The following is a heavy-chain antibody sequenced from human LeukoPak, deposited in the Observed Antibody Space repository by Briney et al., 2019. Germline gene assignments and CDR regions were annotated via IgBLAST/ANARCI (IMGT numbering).Heavy chain of an antibody. CDR2: ISWDGGGT. Sequence: GGSLRLSCAASGFTFDDYAIHWVRQAPGKGLEWVSLISWDGGGTYYADTVKGRFTISRDNSKNSLYLQMNSLRAEDTALYYCAKDMAAYYYASGNIDYWGQGTLVTVSS. CDR3: AKDMAAYYYASGNIDY. CDR1: GFTFDDYA. J-gene: IGHJ4*02. V-gene: IGHV3-43D*03. D-gene: IGHD3-10*01.